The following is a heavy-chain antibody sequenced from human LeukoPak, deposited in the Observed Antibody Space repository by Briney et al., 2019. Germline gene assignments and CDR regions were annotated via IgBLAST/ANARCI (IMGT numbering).Heavy chain of an antibody. CDR3: ARDLEDYYDSSGLFL. J-gene: IGHJ4*02. V-gene: IGHV3-64*01. D-gene: IGHD3-22*01. Sequence: GGSLRPSCAASGFTFSSYAMHWVRQAPGKGLEYVSAISSNGGSTYYANSVKGRFTISRDNSKNTLYLQMGSLRAEDMAVYYCARDLEDYYDSSGLFLWDQGTLVTVSS. CDR1: GFTFSSYA. CDR2: ISSNGGST.